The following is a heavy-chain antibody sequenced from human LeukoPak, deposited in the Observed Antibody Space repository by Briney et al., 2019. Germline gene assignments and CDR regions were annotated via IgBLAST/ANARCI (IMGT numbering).Heavy chain of an antibody. CDR3: AKDRQYGMDV. J-gene: IGHJ6*02. Sequence: GGSLGLSCAVSGFTFSSYGMHGVPQAPAKGLEWVAVISYDGSNKYYADSVKGRFTISRDNSKNTLYLQMNSLRAEDTAVYYCAKDRQYGMDVWGQGTTVTVSS. V-gene: IGHV3-30*18. CDR2: ISYDGSNK. CDR1: GFTFSSYG.